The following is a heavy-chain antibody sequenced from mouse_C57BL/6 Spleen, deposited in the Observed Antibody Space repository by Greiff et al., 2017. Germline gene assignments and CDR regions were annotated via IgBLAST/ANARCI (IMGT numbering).Heavy chain of an antibody. J-gene: IGHJ2*01. CDR1: GYTFTSYW. V-gene: IGHV1-69*01. Sequence: QVQLKQPGAELVMPGASVKLSCKASGYTFTSYWMHWVKQRPGQGLEWIGEIDPSDSYTNYNQKFKGKSTLTVDKSSSTAYMQLSSLTSEDSAVYYCARRGPTPFDYWGQGTTLTVSS. CDR3: ARRGPTPFDY. CDR2: IDPSDSYT. D-gene: IGHD6-1*01.